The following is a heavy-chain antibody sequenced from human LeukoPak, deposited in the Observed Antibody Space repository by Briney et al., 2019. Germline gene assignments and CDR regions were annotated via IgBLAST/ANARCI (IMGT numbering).Heavy chain of an antibody. D-gene: IGHD1-26*01. J-gene: IGHJ4*02. Sequence: PSETLSLTCSVSGGSINRSSKYWGWIRQSPGKGLEWIGSVYYSGSTDYNSSLKSRVTISVDTSKNHFSLKLSSATAADTAVYYCATFSGNYVFDYWGQGTRVTVST. CDR3: ATFSGNYVFDY. CDR1: GGSINRSSKY. V-gene: IGHV4-39*02. CDR2: VYYSGST.